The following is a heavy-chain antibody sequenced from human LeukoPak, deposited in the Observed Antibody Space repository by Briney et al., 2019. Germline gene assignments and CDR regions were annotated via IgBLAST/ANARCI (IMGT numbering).Heavy chain of an antibody. Sequence: PGGSLRLSCAASGFTFSNYWMTWVRQAPGKGLEWVAHIKEDGGEKHYVDPVKGRFTISRDDAKNSLYLQMNSLRAEGTAMYYCVRDRGYCSGGACYALWDYWGQGTLVTVSS. CDR1: GFTFSNYW. J-gene: IGHJ4*02. D-gene: IGHD2-15*01. CDR3: VRDRGYCSGGACYALWDY. V-gene: IGHV3-7*01. CDR2: IKEDGGEK.